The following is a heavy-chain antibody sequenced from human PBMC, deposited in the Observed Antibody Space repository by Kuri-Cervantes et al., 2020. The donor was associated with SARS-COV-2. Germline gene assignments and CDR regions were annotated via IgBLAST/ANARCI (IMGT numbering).Heavy chain of an antibody. V-gene: IGHV3-23*01. J-gene: IGHJ3*02. CDR3: AREQWLELDAFDI. Sequence: GESLKISCAAFGFTFSSYAMSWVRQTPGKGLEWVSTISGSGGSTYYADSVKGRFTISRDNSKNTLFLQMNSLRAEDTAVYYCAREQWLELDAFDIWGQGTMVTVSS. CDR1: GFTFSSYA. D-gene: IGHD6-19*01. CDR2: ISGSGGST.